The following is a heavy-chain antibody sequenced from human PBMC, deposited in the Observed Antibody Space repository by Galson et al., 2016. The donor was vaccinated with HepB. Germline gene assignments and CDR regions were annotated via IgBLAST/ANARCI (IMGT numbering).Heavy chain of an antibody. Sequence: ETLSLTCAVYGGSLSGYYWSWIRQSPGKGLEWIGECSHTGSTKYNPSLERRLSMSIDTSKNQFSLKLTSVTVADTAIYYCARYSSSWSKYFQYWGRGSLVIVSS. CDR3: ARYSSSWSKYFQY. CDR1: GGSLSGYY. J-gene: IGHJ1*01. CDR2: CSHTGST. D-gene: IGHD6-19*01. V-gene: IGHV4-34*01.